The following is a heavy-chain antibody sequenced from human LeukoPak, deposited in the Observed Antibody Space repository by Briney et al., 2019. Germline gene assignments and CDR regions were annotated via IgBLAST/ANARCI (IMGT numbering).Heavy chain of an antibody. CDR1: GFTFSSYA. Sequence: GGSLRLSCAASGFTFSSYAMSWVRQAPGKGLEWVSAISGSGGSTYYADSVKGRFTISRDNFKNTLYLQMNSLRAEDTAVYYCAKPYYSSSWYSDYWGQGTLVTVSS. D-gene: IGHD6-13*01. CDR3: AKPYYSSSWYSDY. V-gene: IGHV3-23*01. J-gene: IGHJ4*02. CDR2: ISGSGGST.